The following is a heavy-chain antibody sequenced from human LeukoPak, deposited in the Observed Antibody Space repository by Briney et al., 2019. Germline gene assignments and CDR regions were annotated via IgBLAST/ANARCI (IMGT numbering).Heavy chain of an antibody. J-gene: IGHJ1*01. CDR3: VRDVAYDFRNPYRYFQH. CDR1: GFTFSSYS. CDR2: ISSSGSTI. D-gene: IGHD3-3*01. V-gene: IGHV3-48*04. Sequence: GGSRRLSCAASGFTFSSYSMNWVRQAPGKGLEWVSYISSSGSTICYADSVKGRFTISRDNAKSSLYLQMKSLRAEDTAVYYCVRDVAYDFRNPYRYFQHWGQGTLVTVSS.